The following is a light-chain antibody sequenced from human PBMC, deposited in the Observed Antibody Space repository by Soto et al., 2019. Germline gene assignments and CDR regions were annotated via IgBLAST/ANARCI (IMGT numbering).Light chain of an antibody. CDR2: DAS. J-gene: IGKJ5*01. V-gene: IGKV1-5*01. Sequence: DIHMTRSPSTLSASVVDIVTITFRASQNIRNWLAWYQQKPGKAPNPLIYDASSLESGVPSRFSGSESGTEFTPTISILQPDDFATYYCQQYNDYPITFGQGTRLEIK. CDR1: QNIRNW. CDR3: QQYNDYPIT.